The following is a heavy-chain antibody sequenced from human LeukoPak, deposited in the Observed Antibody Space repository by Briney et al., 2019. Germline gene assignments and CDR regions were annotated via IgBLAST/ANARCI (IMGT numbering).Heavy chain of an antibody. D-gene: IGHD5-12*01. Sequence: TGGSLRLSCAASGFTFDDYAMHWVRQAPGKGLEWVSGISWNSGSIGYADSVKGRFTISRDNAKNSLYLQMNSLRAEDTALYYCAKGKEDIVAMFADYWGQGTLVTVSS. CDR3: AKGKEDIVAMFADY. CDR2: ISWNSGSI. V-gene: IGHV3-9*01. J-gene: IGHJ4*02. CDR1: GFTFDDYA.